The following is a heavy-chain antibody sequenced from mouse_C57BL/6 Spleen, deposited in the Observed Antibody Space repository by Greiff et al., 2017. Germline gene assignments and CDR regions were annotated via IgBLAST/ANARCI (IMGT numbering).Heavy chain of an antibody. D-gene: IGHD4-1*01. CDR2: ISYDGSN. Sequence: EVQLQQSGPGLVKPSQSLSLTCSVTGYSITSGYYWNWIRQFPGNKLEWMGYISYDGSNNYNPSLKNRISITRDTSKHQFFLKLNSVTTEDTATYYCARRGTGSAWFAYWGQGTLVTVSA. CDR3: ARRGTGSAWFAY. J-gene: IGHJ3*01. V-gene: IGHV3-6*01. CDR1: GYSITSGYY.